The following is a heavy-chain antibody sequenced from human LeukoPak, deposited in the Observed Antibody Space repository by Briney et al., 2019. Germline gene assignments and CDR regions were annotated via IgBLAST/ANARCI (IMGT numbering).Heavy chain of an antibody. V-gene: IGHV3-48*04. CDR2: ISSSGSTI. Sequence: PGGSLRLSCSASGFTFSIYSINWVRQAPGKGLEWVSYISSSGSTIYYADSVKGRFTISRDNAKNSLYLQMNSLRAEDTAVYYCTRVSYADGGYFDYWGQGTLVTVSS. CDR1: GFTFSIYS. J-gene: IGHJ4*02. CDR3: TRVSYADGGYFDY. D-gene: IGHD3-16*01.